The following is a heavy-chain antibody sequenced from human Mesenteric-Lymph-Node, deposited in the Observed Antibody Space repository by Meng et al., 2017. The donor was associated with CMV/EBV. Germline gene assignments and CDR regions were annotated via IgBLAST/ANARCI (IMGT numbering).Heavy chain of an antibody. Sequence: SETLSLTCTVSGGSINSGDYYWSWIRQPPGKGLEWIGYIYYSGSTYYNPSLKSRVTISVDTSKNQFSLDLSSVTAADTAVYYCARGPLVVVSPAIHWFDPWGQGTLVTVSS. J-gene: IGHJ5*02. D-gene: IGHD2-2*01. CDR2: IYYSGST. CDR3: ARGPLVVVSPAIHWFDP. V-gene: IGHV4-30-4*08. CDR1: GGSINSGDYY.